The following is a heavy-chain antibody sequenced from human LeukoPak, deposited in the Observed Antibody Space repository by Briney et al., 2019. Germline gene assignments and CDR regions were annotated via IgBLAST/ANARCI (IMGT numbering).Heavy chain of an antibody. J-gene: IGHJ4*02. Sequence: ASVKVSCKASGYTFTSYGISWVRQAPGQGLEWMGWISAYNGNTNYAQKLQGRVTMTTDTSTSTAYMELSSLRSEDTAVYYCARAPLGATRGEFDYWGQGTLVTVSS. CDR3: ARAPLGATRGEFDY. V-gene: IGHV1-18*01. CDR2: ISAYNGNT. D-gene: IGHD1-26*01. CDR1: GYTFTSYG.